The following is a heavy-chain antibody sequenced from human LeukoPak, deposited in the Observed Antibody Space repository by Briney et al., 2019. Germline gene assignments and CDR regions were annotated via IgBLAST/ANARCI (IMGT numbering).Heavy chain of an antibody. CDR3: AKGGYCSGGSCYGWDY. CDR1: GFTFSSYA. J-gene: IGHJ4*02. V-gene: IGHV3-23*01. Sequence: PGGSLRLSCAASGFTFSSYAMSWVRQAPGKGLEWVSAISGSGGSTYYADSVKGRFTISRDNSKNTLYLQMNSLRAEDTAVYYCAKGGYCSGGSCYGWDYWGQGTLVTVSS. D-gene: IGHD2-15*01. CDR2: ISGSGGST.